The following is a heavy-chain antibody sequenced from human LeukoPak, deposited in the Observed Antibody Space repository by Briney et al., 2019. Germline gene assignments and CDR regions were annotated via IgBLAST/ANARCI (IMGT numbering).Heavy chain of an antibody. CDR3: ARLSGSYGTTLDY. D-gene: IGHD1-26*01. J-gene: IGHJ4*02. CDR2: ISYDGSNK. Sequence: PGRSLRLSCAASGFTFSSYGMHWVRQAPGKGLEWVAVISYDGSNKYYADSVKGRFTISRDNSKNTLYLQMNSLRAEDTAVYYCARLSGSYGTTLDYWGQGTLVTVSS. V-gene: IGHV3-30*03. CDR1: GFTFSSYG.